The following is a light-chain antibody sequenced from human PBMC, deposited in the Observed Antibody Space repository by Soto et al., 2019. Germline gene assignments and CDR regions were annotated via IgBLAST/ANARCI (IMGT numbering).Light chain of an antibody. V-gene: IGKV4-1*01. CDR1: QSVLYSSNTKNY. J-gene: IGKJ1*01. CDR3: QQYYSTPQT. Sequence: DIVMTQSPDSLAVSLGERATINCKSSQSVLYSSNTKNYLAWYQQKPGQPPKLLIYWASTRESGVPDRFSGSGSGTDVTLTISSLQAEDVAVYYCQQYYSTPQTFGQGNKVEIK. CDR2: WAS.